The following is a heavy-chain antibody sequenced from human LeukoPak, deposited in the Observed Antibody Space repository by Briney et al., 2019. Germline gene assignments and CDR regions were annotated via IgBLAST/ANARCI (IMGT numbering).Heavy chain of an antibody. J-gene: IGHJ5*02. Sequence: ASVKVSCKASGYTFTSYGISWVRQAPGQGLEWMGWISAYNGNTNYAQKLQGRVTMTTDTSTSTAYMELRSLRSDDTAVYFCARDLCSSTSCYENWFDPWGQGTLVTVSS. V-gene: IGHV1-18*01. CDR2: ISAYNGNT. CDR3: ARDLCSSTSCYENWFDP. D-gene: IGHD2-2*01. CDR1: GYTFTSYG.